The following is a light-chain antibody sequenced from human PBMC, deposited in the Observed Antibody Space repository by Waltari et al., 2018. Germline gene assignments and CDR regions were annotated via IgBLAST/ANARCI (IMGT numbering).Light chain of an antibody. Sequence: QSVLTQPPSASGTPGQRVSISCSGSSSNIEGNYVYWYLQLPGTAPQLLIYRNYQRPSGVPDRFSGSKSGTSASLAISGLRSEDEGDYFCAAWDNSLGGLVVFGGGTKLTVL. V-gene: IGLV1-47*01. CDR3: AAWDNSLGGLVV. CDR1: SSNIEGNY. CDR2: RNY. J-gene: IGLJ2*01.